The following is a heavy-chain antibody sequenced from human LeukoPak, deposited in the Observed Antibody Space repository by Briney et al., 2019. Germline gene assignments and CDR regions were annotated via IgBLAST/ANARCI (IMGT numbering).Heavy chain of an antibody. CDR2: ISGSGGRA. D-gene: IGHD3-22*01. Sequence: GGSLRLSCAAYGFTFSNHAMSWVRQAPGKGLEWVSGISGSGGRATYADSVKGRFTISRDNSKNTLFLQMNSLRAEDTAIYYCAKDAIGDSSGHYWWEFDYRGQGTLVTVSS. V-gene: IGHV3-23*01. CDR1: GFTFSNHA. J-gene: IGHJ4*02. CDR3: AKDAIGDSSGHYWWEFDY.